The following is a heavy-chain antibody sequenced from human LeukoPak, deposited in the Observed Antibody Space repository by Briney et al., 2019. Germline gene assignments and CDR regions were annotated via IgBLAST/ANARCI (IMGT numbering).Heavy chain of an antibody. J-gene: IGHJ3*02. D-gene: IGHD2-2*02. V-gene: IGHV3-30-3*01. CDR1: GFTFSSYA. CDR3: ARTYTSDAFDI. Sequence: GGSLRPSCAASGFTFSSYAMHWVRQAPGKGLEWVAVISYDGSNKYYADSVKDRFTISRDNAKNSLYLQMNSLRAEDTAVYYCARTYTSDAFDIWGQGTKVTVSS. CDR2: ISYDGSNK.